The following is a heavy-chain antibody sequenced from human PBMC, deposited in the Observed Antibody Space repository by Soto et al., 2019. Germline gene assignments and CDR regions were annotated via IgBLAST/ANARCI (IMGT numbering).Heavy chain of an antibody. V-gene: IGHV1-69*13. CDR1: GGTFSSYA. D-gene: IGHD2-15*01. J-gene: IGHJ4*02. CDR2: IIPIFGTA. Sequence: ASVKVSCKASGGTFSSYAISWVRQAPGQGLEWMGGIIPIFGTANYAQKFQGRVTITADESTSTAYMELSSLRSEDTAVYYCARGPRYCSGGSCYYFDYWGQGTLVTVSS. CDR3: ARGPRYCSGGSCYYFDY.